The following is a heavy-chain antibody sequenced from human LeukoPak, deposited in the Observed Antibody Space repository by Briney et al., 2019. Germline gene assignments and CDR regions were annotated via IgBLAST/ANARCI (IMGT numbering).Heavy chain of an antibody. CDR3: AREVAPGGFDY. J-gene: IGHJ4*02. V-gene: IGHV7-4-1*02. CDR1: GYSFNSQG. D-gene: IGHD4-23*01. Sequence: ASVKVSCKASGYSFNSQGMNWVRQAPGQGLEWMGWINTDSGNPTYAQGFTGRFVFSLDSSVSTAYLQISNLKAEDTAVYYCAREVAPGGFDYWGQGTLVTVSS. CDR2: INTDSGNP.